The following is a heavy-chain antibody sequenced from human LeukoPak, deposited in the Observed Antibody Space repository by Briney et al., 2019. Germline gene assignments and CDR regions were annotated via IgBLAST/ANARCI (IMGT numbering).Heavy chain of an antibody. CDR1: GGSVSSTSYY. CDR2: IYYSGST. CDR3: ARHVGWYGDAWYFDL. J-gene: IGHJ2*01. V-gene: IGHV4-39*01. Sequence: PSETLSLTCTVSGGSVSSTSYYWGWIRQPPGKGLEWIGSIYYSGSTYYNPSLKSRVTISVDTSKNQFSLKLSSVTAADTAVYYCARHVGWYGDAWYFDLWGRGTLVTVSS. D-gene: IGHD4-17*01.